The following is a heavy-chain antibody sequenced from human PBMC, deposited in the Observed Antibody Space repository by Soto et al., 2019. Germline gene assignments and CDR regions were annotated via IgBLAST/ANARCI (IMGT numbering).Heavy chain of an antibody. J-gene: IGHJ4*02. CDR2: INPSGGST. Sequence: ASVKVSCKASGYTFTSYYMHWVRQAPGQGLEWMGIINPSGGSTSYAQKFQGRVTMTRDTSTSTVYMELSSLRSEDTAVYYCARDHGRYFDWLLSYFDYWGQGTLVTVSS. CDR3: ARDHGRYFDWLLSYFDY. CDR1: GYTFTSYY. V-gene: IGHV1-46*01. D-gene: IGHD3-9*01.